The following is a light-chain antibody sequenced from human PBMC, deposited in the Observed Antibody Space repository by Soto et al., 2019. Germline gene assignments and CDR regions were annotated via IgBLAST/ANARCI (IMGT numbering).Light chain of an antibody. V-gene: IGKV3-20*01. Sequence: EIVLTQSPGTLSLSPGKRATLSCRASQSVSSSYLAWYQQKPGQAPRLLIYGASNRATGIPDRFSGSGSGTDVTLTISRLEPEDFAVYYCHQYGSSPPYTFGQGTKLEIK. CDR1: QSVSSSY. CDR2: GAS. J-gene: IGKJ2*01. CDR3: HQYGSSPPYT.